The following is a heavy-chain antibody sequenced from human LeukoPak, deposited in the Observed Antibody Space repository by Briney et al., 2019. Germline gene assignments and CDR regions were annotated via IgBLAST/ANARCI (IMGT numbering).Heavy chain of an antibody. J-gene: IGHJ6*02. Sequence: GASVTVSCKASGYTFTGYYMHWVRQAPGQGLEWMGWINPNSGGTNYAQKFQGRVTMTRDTSISTAYMELSRLRSDDTAVYYCARSASRITMIVVVNCYYYGMDVWGQGTTVTVSS. CDR3: ARSASRITMIVVVNCYYYGMDV. V-gene: IGHV1-2*02. CDR1: GYTFTGYY. CDR2: INPNSGGT. D-gene: IGHD3-22*01.